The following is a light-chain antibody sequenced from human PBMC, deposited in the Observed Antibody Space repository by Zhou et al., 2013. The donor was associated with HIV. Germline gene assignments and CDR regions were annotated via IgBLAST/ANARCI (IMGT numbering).Light chain of an antibody. V-gene: IGKV3-15*01. CDR1: QSVTSN. Sequence: EIVMTQSPATLSVSPGERATLSCRASQSVTSNLAWYQQKPGQGPRLLIYRASARETGIPGRFSGSGSGTEFTLTISSLQSEDFAVYFCQQYENWPSFGQGTKVEIK. J-gene: IGKJ1*01. CDR2: RAS. CDR3: QQYENWPS.